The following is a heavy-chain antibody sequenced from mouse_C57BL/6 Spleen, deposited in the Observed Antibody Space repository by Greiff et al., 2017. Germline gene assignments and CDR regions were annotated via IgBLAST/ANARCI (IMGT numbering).Heavy chain of an antibody. J-gene: IGHJ2*01. CDR2: ISDGGSYT. CDR1: GFTFSSYA. Sequence: EVKLQESGGGLVKPGGSLKLSCAASGFTFSSYAMSWVRQTPEKRLEWVATISDGGSYTYYPDNVKGRFTISRDNAKNNLYLQMSHLKSEDTAMYYCARDPDGYFFDYWGQGTTLTVSS. CDR3: ARDPDGYFFDY. D-gene: IGHD2-3*01. V-gene: IGHV5-4*01.